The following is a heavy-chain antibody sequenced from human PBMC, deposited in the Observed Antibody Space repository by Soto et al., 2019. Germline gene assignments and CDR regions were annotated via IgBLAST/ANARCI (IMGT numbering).Heavy chain of an antibody. J-gene: IGHJ4*02. CDR1: GGSISSSSYY. V-gene: IGHV4-39*01. CDR3: ARRVLDSFTIQDYDY. D-gene: IGHD3-3*01. CDR2: IYYSGST. Sequence: SETLSLTCTVSGGSISSSSYYWGWIRQPPGKGLEWIGSIYYSGSTYYNPSLKSRVTISVDTSKNQFSLKLSSVTAADTAVYYCARRVLDSFTIQDYDYWGQGTLVTVS.